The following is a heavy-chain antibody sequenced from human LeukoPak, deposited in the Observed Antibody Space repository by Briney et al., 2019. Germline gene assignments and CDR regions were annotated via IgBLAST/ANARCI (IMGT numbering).Heavy chain of an antibody. CDR1: GYTFIGYY. CDR3: ARGIAGAGTNHRFDP. V-gene: IGHV1-2*02. Sequence: ASVKVSCKASGYTFIGYYIHWVRQAPGQGLEWMGWINPNSGGTNYAQKFQGRVTMTRDTSISTVYMELSRLRSDDTAVYYCARGIAGAGTNHRFDPWGQGTLVTVSS. CDR2: INPNSGGT. J-gene: IGHJ5*02. D-gene: IGHD6-13*01.